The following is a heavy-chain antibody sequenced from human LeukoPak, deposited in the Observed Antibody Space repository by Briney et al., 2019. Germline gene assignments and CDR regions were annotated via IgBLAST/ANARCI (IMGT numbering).Heavy chain of an antibody. Sequence: GGSLRLSCAASGFPFSDYAMHWVRQAPGKGLEWVAVISYDGRGNDYAASVKGRFTISGDNSQNTLYLQMDSLRTEDAALYFCVRETGNTNYFDYWGQGALVTVSS. CDR1: GFPFSDYA. J-gene: IGHJ4*02. V-gene: IGHV3-30*03. D-gene: IGHD1-1*01. CDR3: VRETGNTNYFDY. CDR2: ISYDGRGN.